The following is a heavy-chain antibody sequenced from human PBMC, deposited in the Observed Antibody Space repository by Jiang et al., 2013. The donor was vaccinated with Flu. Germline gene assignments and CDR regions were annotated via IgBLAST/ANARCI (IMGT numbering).Heavy chain of an antibody. CDR3: ARAPQVAVAGTYFDY. CDR2: INPSGGST. D-gene: IGHD6-19*01. Sequence: SGAEVKKPGASVKVSCKASGYTFTSYYMHWVRQAPGQGLEWMGIINPSGGSTSYAQKFQGRVTMTRDTSTSTVYMELSSLRSEDTAVYYCARAPQVAVAGTYFDYWGQGTLVTVSS. V-gene: IGHV1-46*03. CDR1: GYTFTSYY. J-gene: IGHJ4*02.